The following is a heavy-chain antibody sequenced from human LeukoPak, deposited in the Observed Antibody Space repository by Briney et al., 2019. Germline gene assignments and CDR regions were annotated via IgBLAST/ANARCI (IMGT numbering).Heavy chain of an antibody. CDR3: AREYYDSSGHYPKSYGMDV. V-gene: IGHV1-2*02. J-gene: IGHJ6*02. D-gene: IGHD3-22*01. CDR2: INPNSGGT. Sequence: GASVKVSCKASRYTFTGYYMHWVRQAPGQGLEWMGWINPNSGGTNYAQKFQGRVTMTRDTSISTAYMELSRLRSDDTAVYYCAREYYDSSGHYPKSYGMDVWGQGTTVTVSS. CDR1: RYTFTGYY.